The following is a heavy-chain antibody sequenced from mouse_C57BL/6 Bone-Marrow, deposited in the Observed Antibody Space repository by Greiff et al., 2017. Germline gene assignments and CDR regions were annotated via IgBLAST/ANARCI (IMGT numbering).Heavy chain of an antibody. J-gene: IGHJ2*01. CDR1: GFNIKDYY. Sequence: EVQLQESGAELVKPGASVKLSCTASGFNIKDYYIHWVKQRTEQGLEWIGRIDPEDGETKYAPKFQDKATITADKSSNTAYLQHSSLTSEDTAVYYCTSSLIYYGTNYWGQGTTLTVSS. CDR3: TSSLIYYGTNY. V-gene: IGHV14-2*01. CDR2: IDPEDGET. D-gene: IGHD1-1*01.